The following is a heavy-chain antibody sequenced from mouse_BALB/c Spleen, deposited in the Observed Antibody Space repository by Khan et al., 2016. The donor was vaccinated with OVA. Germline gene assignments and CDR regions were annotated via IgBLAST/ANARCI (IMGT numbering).Heavy chain of an antibody. D-gene: IGHD4-1*02. CDR2: IYPGSGNI. V-gene: IGHV1-77*01. J-gene: IGHJ2*01. CDR1: GYTFTDHY. CDR3: ARVDTTSLDY. Sequence: QVQLQQSGAELARPGASVKMSCKASGYTFTDHYITWVKQRTGQGLEWIGEIYPGSGNIYYNENFKGKATLTADKSSSTAYMHLSSLTSEDSEVYFCARVDTTSLDYWGQGTTLTVSS.